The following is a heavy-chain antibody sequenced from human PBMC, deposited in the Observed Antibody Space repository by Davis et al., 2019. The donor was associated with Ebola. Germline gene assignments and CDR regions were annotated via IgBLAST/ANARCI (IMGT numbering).Heavy chain of an antibody. Sequence: SVKVSCKASGYTFTSYDISWVRQAPGQGLEWMGGIIPIFGTANYAQKFQGRVTITADESTSTAYMELSSLRSEDTAVYYCARGLRFLDFQNMDVWGKGTTVTVSS. J-gene: IGHJ6*04. V-gene: IGHV1-69*13. CDR2: IIPIFGTA. D-gene: IGHD3-3*01. CDR1: GYTFTSYD. CDR3: ARGLRFLDFQNMDV.